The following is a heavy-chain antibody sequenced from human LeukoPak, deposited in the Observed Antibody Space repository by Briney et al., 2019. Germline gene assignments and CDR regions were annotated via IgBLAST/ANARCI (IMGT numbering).Heavy chain of an antibody. CDR2: IYYSGST. Sequence: SETLSLTCPVSGDSISRYYWSWIRQPPGKGLEWIGYIYYSGSTNYNPSLKSRVTISVDTSKNQFSLKLSSVTAADTAVYYCARAAAGHFDYWGQGTLVTVSS. J-gene: IGHJ4*02. D-gene: IGHD6-19*01. CDR3: ARAAAGHFDY. CDR1: GDSISRYY. V-gene: IGHV4-59*08.